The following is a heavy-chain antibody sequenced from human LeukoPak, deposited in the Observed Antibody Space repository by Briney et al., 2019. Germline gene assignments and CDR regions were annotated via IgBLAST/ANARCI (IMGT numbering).Heavy chain of an antibody. V-gene: IGHV3-23*01. CDR1: GFTFSSYS. CDR3: AKRLRATEGKEFDY. J-gene: IGHJ4*02. Sequence: GGSLRLSCAASGFTFSSYSMNWVRQAPGKGLEWVSSISGSGGSAFYADSVKGRFTISRDNSKNTLYPQMNSLRAEDTALFYCAKRLRATEGKEFDYWGQGTLVTVSS. CDR2: ISGSGGSA. D-gene: IGHD4-17*01.